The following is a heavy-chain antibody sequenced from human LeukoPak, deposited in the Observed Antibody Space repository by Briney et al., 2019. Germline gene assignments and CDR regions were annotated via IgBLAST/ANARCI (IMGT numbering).Heavy chain of an antibody. CDR1: GFTLSDCA. V-gene: IGHV3-73*01. Sequence: GGSLKLSCAASGFTLSDCAMHWVRQASGKGLEWVGLIRTKGANYATAYAASVKGRFIISRDDSSNMAYLQMDSLKNDDTAVYYCTRDGGSYSHLDNWGPGTRVTVSS. CDR3: TRDGGSYSHLDN. D-gene: IGHD1-26*01. J-gene: IGHJ4*02. CDR2: IRTKGANYAT.